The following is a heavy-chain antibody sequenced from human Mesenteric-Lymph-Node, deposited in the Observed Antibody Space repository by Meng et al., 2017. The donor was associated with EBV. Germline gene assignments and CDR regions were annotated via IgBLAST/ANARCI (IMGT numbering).Heavy chain of an antibody. V-gene: IGHV2-5*02. J-gene: IGHJ4*02. CDR1: GFSSSTSGVG. D-gene: IGHD3-10*01. CDR3: AHTSGDLYFDY. CDR2: IYWDDDN. Sequence: NPVEHSLPPTVNTTQTLTPTCTFSGFSSSTSGVGVGWIRQPPVKALEWLALIYWDDDNRYSPYLKSMLTITQDTSKNQMVLTMTNMDPVDTATYYCAHTSGDLYFDYWGQGTLVTVSS.